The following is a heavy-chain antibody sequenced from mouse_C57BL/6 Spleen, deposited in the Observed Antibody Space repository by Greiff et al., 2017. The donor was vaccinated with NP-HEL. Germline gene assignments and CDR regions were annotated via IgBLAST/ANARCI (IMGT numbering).Heavy chain of an antibody. CDR3: ARGDYGLRYAMDY. D-gene: IGHD3-1*01. J-gene: IGHJ4*01. CDR2: IDPSDSYT. Sequence: QVQLQQPGAELVRPGTSVKLSCKASGYTFTSYWMHWVKQRPGQGLEWIGVIDPSDSYTNYNQKFKGKATLTVDTSSSTAYMQLSSLTSEDSAVYYCARGDYGLRYAMDYWGQGTSVTVSS. CDR1: GYTFTSYW. V-gene: IGHV1-59*01.